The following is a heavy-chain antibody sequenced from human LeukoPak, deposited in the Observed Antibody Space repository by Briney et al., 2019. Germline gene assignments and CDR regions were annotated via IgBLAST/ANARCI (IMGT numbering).Heavy chain of an antibody. J-gene: IGHJ4*02. V-gene: IGHV3-48*01. CDR1: GFTFSTYS. D-gene: IGHD3-3*01. CDR2: ISSSSSTI. Sequence: GSLLLSCAASGFTFSTYSMNWVRQAPGKGLEWVSYISSSSSTIYYADSVKVRFTISRDNAKNSLYLQMNSLRAEDTAVYYCARGSPRSGFDYWGQGTLVTVSS. CDR3: ARGSPRSGFDY.